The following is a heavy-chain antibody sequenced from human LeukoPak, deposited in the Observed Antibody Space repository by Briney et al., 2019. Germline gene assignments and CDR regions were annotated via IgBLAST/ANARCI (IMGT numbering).Heavy chain of an antibody. J-gene: IGHJ4*02. Sequence: PGGSLRLSCAASGFTFSSYAMSWVRQAPGKGLEWVSGITGSGGGTYYADSVKGRFTISRDNSKNTLYLQMNSLRAEDTAVYYCAKGSGSYYYEYWGQGTLVTVSS. CDR1: GFTFSSYA. CDR3: AKGSGSYYYEY. CDR2: ITGSGGGT. V-gene: IGHV3-23*01. D-gene: IGHD1-26*01.